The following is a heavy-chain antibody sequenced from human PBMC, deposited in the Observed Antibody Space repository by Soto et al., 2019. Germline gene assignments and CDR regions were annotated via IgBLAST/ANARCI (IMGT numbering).Heavy chain of an antibody. CDR1: EFTFSSYS. CDR3: ARDSPPGWHFDY. J-gene: IGHJ4*02. V-gene: IGHV3-48*02. D-gene: IGHD6-19*01. Sequence: EAQLVESGGGLVQPGGSLRLSCAASEFTFSSYSMNWVRQAPGKGLEWISYISSSSSTIYYADSVRGRFTISRDNAKNSLYVQMNSLRDEDTAVYYYARDSPPGWHFDYWGQGSLVTVSS. CDR2: ISSSSSTI.